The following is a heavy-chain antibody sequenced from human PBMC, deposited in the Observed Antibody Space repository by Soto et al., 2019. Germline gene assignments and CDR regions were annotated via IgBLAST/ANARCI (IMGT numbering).Heavy chain of an antibody. J-gene: IGHJ1*01. CDR1: GGSVSSSSYY. V-gene: IGHV4-39*01. Sequence: QLQLQESGPGLVKPSETLSLTCTVSGGSVSSSSYYWGWIRQPPGKGLEWIGNIYSSGSTYYNPSLKNRVTISVDTSKNQFSLKLSSVTAADTAVYYCARFWGYYYDSSGYLEYFQHWGQGTLVTVSS. D-gene: IGHD3-22*01. CDR2: IYSSGST. CDR3: ARFWGYYYDSSGYLEYFQH.